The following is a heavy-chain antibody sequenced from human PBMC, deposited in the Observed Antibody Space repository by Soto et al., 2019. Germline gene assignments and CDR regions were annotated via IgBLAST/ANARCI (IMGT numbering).Heavy chain of an antibody. CDR3: ARDRRDTAMAHGDWYYYGMDV. D-gene: IGHD5-18*01. J-gene: IGHJ6*02. CDR2: ISSSSSYI. Sequence: PGGSLRLSCAASGFTFSSYSMNWVRQAPGKGLEWVSSISSSSSYIYYADSAKGRFTISRDNAKNSLYLQMNSLRAEDTAVYYCARDRRDTAMAHGDWYYYGMDVWGQGTTVTVSS. V-gene: IGHV3-21*01. CDR1: GFTFSSYS.